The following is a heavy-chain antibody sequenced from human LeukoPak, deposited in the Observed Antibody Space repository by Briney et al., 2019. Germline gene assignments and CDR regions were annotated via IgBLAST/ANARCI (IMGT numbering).Heavy chain of an antibody. CDR2: INHSGST. CDR3: VRGELWLGYFDY. J-gene: IGHJ4*02. V-gene: IGHV4-34*01. Sequence: SETLSLTCAVYGGSFSGYYWSWIRQPPGKGLEWIGEINHSGSTNYNPSLKSRVTISVDTSKNQFSLKLSSVTAADTAVYYCVRGELWLGYFDYWGQGTLVTVSS. CDR1: GGSFSGYY. D-gene: IGHD3-10*01.